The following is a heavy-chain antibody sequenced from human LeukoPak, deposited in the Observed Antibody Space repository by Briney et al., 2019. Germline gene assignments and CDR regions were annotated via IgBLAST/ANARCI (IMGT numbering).Heavy chain of an antibody. CDR3: ARDQASYCGGDCLPGY. Sequence: ASVKVSCTASGYTFTSYGISWVRQAPGQGLEWMGWISAYNGNTNYAQKLQGRVTMTTDTSTSTAYMELRSLRSDDTAVYYCARDQASYCGGDCLPGYWGQGTLVTVSS. D-gene: IGHD2-21*02. CDR1: GYTFTSYG. CDR2: ISAYNGNT. V-gene: IGHV1-18*01. J-gene: IGHJ4*02.